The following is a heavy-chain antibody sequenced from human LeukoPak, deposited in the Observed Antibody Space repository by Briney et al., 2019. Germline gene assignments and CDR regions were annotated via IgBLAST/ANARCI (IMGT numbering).Heavy chain of an antibody. CDR3: ARGSPTYYYDSSGDAFDI. V-gene: IGHV1-18*01. CDR2: ISAYNGNT. Sequence: ASVKVSCKASGYTFTSYGISWVRQAPGQGLEWMGWISAYNGNTNYAQKLQGRVTMTTDTSTSTAYMELRSLRSDDTAVYCCARGSPTYYYDSSGDAFDIWGQGTMVTVSS. J-gene: IGHJ3*02. D-gene: IGHD3-22*01. CDR1: GYTFTSYG.